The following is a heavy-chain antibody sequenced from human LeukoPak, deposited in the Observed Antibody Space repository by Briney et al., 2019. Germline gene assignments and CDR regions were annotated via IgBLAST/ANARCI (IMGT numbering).Heavy chain of an antibody. D-gene: IGHD3-22*01. Sequence: PGGSLRLSCAASGFTFSSYAMSWVRQAPGKGLERVSSISSSSGFIYYADLVKGRFTISRDNAKNSLYLQMNSLRAEDTAVYYCAREGYYYDSSGYYLNSGFDYWGQGTLVTVSS. CDR3: AREGYYYDSSGYYLNSGFDY. V-gene: IGHV3-21*01. CDR2: ISSSSGFI. J-gene: IGHJ4*02. CDR1: GFTFSSYA.